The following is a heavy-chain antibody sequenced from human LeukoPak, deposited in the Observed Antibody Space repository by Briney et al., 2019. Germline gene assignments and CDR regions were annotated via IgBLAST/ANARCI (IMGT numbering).Heavy chain of an antibody. Sequence: SETLSLTCTVSGGSISSSSYYWGWIRQPPGKGLEWIGSIYYSGSTYYNPSLKSRVTISVDTSKNQFSLKLSSVTAADTAVYYCARDHPHYDILTGYHPDAFDIWGQGTMVTVSS. D-gene: IGHD3-9*01. CDR3: ARDHPHYDILTGYHPDAFDI. V-gene: IGHV4-39*07. J-gene: IGHJ3*02. CDR2: IYYSGST. CDR1: GGSISSSSYY.